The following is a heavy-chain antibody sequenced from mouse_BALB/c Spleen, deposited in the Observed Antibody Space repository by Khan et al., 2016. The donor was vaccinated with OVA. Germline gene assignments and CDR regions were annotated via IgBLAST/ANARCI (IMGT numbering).Heavy chain of an antibody. Sequence: QLQQSGPELVKPGASVKMSCKASGYTFTVYYMKWVKQSQGKSLEWIGDINPDNGDTFYNQKFKGKATLTVDKSSSTAYMQLNSLTSEDSALYFCTRGLFDVWGAGTTVTVSS. CDR3: TRGLFDV. V-gene: IGHV1-19*01. CDR2: INPDNGDT. J-gene: IGHJ1*01. CDR1: GYTFTVYY.